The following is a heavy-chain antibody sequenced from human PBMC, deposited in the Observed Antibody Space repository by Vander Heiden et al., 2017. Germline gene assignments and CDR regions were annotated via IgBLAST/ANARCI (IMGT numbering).Heavy chain of an antibody. CDR1: GFPFRSYT. J-gene: IGHJ4*02. V-gene: IGHV3-48*02. Sequence: EVQLVQSGGGLVQPGGSLILSCGASGFPFRSYTMTWVRQTPGKGLEWISYISATGVTIYYSQSVEGRFTISRDNVKNSLYLQMNNLRDDDTGVYYCARDPKLYGAFGPYFDYWGQGVLVTVAS. CDR3: ARDPKLYGAFGPYFDY. D-gene: IGHD2-15*01. CDR2: ISATGVTI.